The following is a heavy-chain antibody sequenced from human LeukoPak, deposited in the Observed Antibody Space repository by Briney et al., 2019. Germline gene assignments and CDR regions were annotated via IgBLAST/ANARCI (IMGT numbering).Heavy chain of an antibody. CDR1: GFTFSSYA. Sequence: GGSLRLSCAASGFTFSSYAMSWVRQAPGKGLEWVSAISGSGGSTYYADSVKGRFTISRDNSKNTPYLQMNSLRAEDTAVYYCANSFYYGSGSYYLDYWGQGTLVTVSS. J-gene: IGHJ4*02. D-gene: IGHD3-10*01. CDR3: ANSFYYGSGSYYLDY. V-gene: IGHV3-23*01. CDR2: ISGSGGST.